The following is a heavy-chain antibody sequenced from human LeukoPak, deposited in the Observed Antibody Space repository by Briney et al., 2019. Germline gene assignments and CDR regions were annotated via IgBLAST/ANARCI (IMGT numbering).Heavy chain of an antibody. CDR2: ISSSGSTI. D-gene: IGHD3-22*01. J-gene: IGHJ3*02. Sequence: GGSLRLSCAASGFTFSSYEMNWVRQAPGKGLEWVSYISSSGSTIYYADSVKGRFTISRDNAKNSLYLQMNSLRAEDTAVYYCASLGNYYDSSGYYGGDAFDIWGQGTMVTVSS. V-gene: IGHV3-48*03. CDR3: ASLGNYYDSSGYYGGDAFDI. CDR1: GFTFSSYE.